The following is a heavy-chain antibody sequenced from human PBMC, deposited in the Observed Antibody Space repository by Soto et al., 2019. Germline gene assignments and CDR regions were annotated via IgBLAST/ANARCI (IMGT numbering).Heavy chain of an antibody. CDR1: GGSLSNYG. V-gene: IGHV1-69*12. D-gene: IGHD3-22*01. CDR3: ARGDATKIVVTTYYAMDV. CDR2: IIPVFGTP. Sequence: QVQLVQSGAEVKKPGSSVKVSCKAFGGSLSNYGISWVRQAPGQGLEWMGAIIPVFGTPNYAQKFQDRVTMTADESTTTVYMEVRSLTSEDTAVYYCARGDATKIVVTTYYAMDVWGQGTTVTVSS. J-gene: IGHJ6*02.